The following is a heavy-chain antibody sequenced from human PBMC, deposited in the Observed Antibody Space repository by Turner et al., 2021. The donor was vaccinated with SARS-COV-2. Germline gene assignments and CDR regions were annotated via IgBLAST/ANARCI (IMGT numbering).Heavy chain of an antibody. CDR1: GGTFSSYA. V-gene: IGHV1-69*10. Sequence: QVQLVQSGAEVKKPGSSVKVSCKAPGGTFSSYAISWVRQAPGQGLEWMGGIIPILGIANNAQKFQGRVTITADKSTSTAYMEMSSLRSEDTAVYYCARAATMVRGVIRNSFYYYYGMDVWGQGTTVTVSS. J-gene: IGHJ6*02. D-gene: IGHD3-10*01. CDR3: ARAATMVRGVIRNSFYYYYGMDV. CDR2: IIPILGIA.